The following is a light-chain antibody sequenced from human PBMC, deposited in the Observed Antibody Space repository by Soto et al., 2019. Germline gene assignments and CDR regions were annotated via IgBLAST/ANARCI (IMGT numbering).Light chain of an antibody. J-gene: IGKJ3*01. CDR1: QSISSY. Sequence: DIQMTQSPSSLSASVGDRVNITCRASQSISSYLNCYQQKPGKAPKLLVYAASRLQSGVPSRFSGSGSGTDFTLTISSLQPEDFSTYYCQQSFSTPFTFGPGNKLDIK. CDR3: QQSFSTPFT. V-gene: IGKV1-39*01. CDR2: AAS.